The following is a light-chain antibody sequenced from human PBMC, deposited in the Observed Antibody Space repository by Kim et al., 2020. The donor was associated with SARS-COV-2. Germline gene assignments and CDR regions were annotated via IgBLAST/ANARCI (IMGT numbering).Light chain of an antibody. J-gene: IGKJ2*01. V-gene: IGKV3-15*01. CDR3: QQYHNMQT. Sequence: LSGSPGETATPSGRASQSISSTLAWYQQEPGQAPRLLIYGASTRATDIPVRFSGSGSGTEFTLTISSLQSEDFVVYYCQQYHNMQTFGQGTKLEI. CDR2: GAS. CDR1: QSISST.